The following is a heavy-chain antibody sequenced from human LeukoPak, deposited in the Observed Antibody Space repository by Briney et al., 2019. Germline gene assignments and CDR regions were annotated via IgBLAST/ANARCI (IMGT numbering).Heavy chain of an antibody. CDR2: INPNSGGT. CDR1: GYTFTGYY. D-gene: IGHD3-16*01. Sequence: ASVKVSCKASGYTFTGYYMHWVRQAPGQGLQWMGWINPNSGGTNYAQKFQGRVTMTRDTSISTAYMELSRLRSDDTAVYYCARGVYDYVWGSFDYWGQGTLVTVSS. CDR3: ARGVYDYVWGSFDY. J-gene: IGHJ4*02. V-gene: IGHV1-2*02.